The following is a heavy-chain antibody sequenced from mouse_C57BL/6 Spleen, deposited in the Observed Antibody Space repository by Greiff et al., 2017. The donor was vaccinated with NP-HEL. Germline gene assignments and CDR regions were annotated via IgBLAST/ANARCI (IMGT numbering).Heavy chain of an antibody. CDR3: ARGRITTVVDPWFAY. Sequence: QVQLQQPGAELVRPGSSVKLSCKASGYTFTSYWMHWVKQRPIQGLEWIGNIDPSDSETHYNQKFKDKATLTVDKSSSTAYMQLSSLTSEDSAVYYCARGRITTVVDPWFAYWGQGTLVTVSA. CDR2: IDPSDSET. J-gene: IGHJ3*01. V-gene: IGHV1-52*01. CDR1: GYTFTSYW. D-gene: IGHD1-1*01.